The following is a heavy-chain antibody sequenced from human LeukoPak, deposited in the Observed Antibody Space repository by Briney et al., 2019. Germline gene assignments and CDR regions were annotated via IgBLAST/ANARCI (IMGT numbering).Heavy chain of an antibody. CDR3: AAEDSGWYEADPYYYDY. V-gene: IGHV3-66*02. CDR2: IYSGGST. CDR1: GFTVSSNY. D-gene: IGHD6-19*01. Sequence: GGSLRLSCAASGFTVSSNYMSWVRQAPGKGLEWVSVIYSGGSTYYADSVKGRFTISRDNSKNTLYLQMNSLRAEDTAVYYCAAEDSGWYEADPYYYDYWGQGTLVTVSS. J-gene: IGHJ4*02.